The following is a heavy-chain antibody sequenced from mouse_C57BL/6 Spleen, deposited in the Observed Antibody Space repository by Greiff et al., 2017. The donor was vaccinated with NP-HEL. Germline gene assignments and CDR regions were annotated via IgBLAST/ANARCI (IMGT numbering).Heavy chain of an antibody. CDR2: INPNYGTT. J-gene: IGHJ2*01. Sequence: EVKLQESGPELAKPGASVKISCKASGYSFTDYNMNWVKQSTGKSLEWIGVINPNYGTTSYNQKFKGKATLTVDQSSSTAYMQLNSLTSEDSAVYYCAREDDYDGAPFDYWGQGTTLTVSS. D-gene: IGHD2-4*01. V-gene: IGHV1-39*01. CDR3: AREDDYDGAPFDY. CDR1: GYSFTDYN.